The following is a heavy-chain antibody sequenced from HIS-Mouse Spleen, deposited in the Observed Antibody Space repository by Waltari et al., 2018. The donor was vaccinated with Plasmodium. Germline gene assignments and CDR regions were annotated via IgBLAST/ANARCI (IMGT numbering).Heavy chain of an antibody. Sequence: QLQLQESGPGLVKPSETLSLTCTVSGGSLSTSSYYWGLIRQPPGKGLEWIGSIYYSGSTYYNPSLKSRVTISVDTSKNQFSLKLSSVTAADTAVYYCARDRITGTSYFDYWGQGTLVTVSS. CDR3: ARDRITGTSYFDY. CDR2: IYYSGST. D-gene: IGHD1-7*01. V-gene: IGHV4-39*07. CDR1: GGSLSTSSYY. J-gene: IGHJ4*02.